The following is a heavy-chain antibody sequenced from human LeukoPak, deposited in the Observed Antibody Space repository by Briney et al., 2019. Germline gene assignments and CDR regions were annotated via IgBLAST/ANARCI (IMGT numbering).Heavy chain of an antibody. J-gene: IGHJ4*02. Sequence: GGSLRLSCVASGLTFSRYWMSWVRQAPGKGLEWVANIKQDGSEKYYVDSVKGRFTISRDNAKNSLYLEMNSLRAEDTAVFYCAKDRVIAGAGEIDFWGQGTLVTVSS. V-gene: IGHV3-7*01. CDR2: IKQDGSEK. CDR1: GLTFSRYW. D-gene: IGHD6-13*01. CDR3: AKDRVIAGAGEIDF.